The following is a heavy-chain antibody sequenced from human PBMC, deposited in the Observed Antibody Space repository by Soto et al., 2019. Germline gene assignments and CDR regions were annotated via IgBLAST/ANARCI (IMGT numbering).Heavy chain of an antibody. CDR1: CASVRSGGYY. D-gene: IGHD1-7*01. CDR3: ARENSWHSASPVFDY. J-gene: IGHJ4*02. CDR2: IYHRGST. V-gene: IGHV4-31*03. Sequence: PSETLSLTCTVSCASVRSGGYYWTWIRQYAGKGLEWLGYIYHRGSTFYSPSLKSRLTISLDTSKNQFSLRLSSVTAADTAVYYCARENSWHSASPVFDYWGPAPLLTLS.